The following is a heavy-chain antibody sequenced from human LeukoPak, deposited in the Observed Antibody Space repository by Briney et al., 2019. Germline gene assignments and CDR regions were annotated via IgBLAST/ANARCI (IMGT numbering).Heavy chain of an antibody. J-gene: IGHJ4*02. Sequence: SETLSLTCTVSGGSISSYYWSWIRQPPGKGLEWIGYIYYSGSTNYNPSLKSRVTISVDTSKNQFSLKLSSVTAADTVVYYCARHVAYSSGWYYFDYWGQGTLVTVSS. CDR3: ARHVAYSSGWYYFDY. D-gene: IGHD6-19*01. V-gene: IGHV4-59*08. CDR2: IYYSGST. CDR1: GGSISSYY.